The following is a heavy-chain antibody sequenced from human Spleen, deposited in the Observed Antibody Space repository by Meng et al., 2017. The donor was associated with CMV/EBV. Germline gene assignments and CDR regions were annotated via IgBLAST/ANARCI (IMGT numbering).Heavy chain of an antibody. J-gene: IGHJ4*02. CDR3: AQSYSPTLIDY. Sequence: SVKVSCKASGYTFTSYGISWVRQAPGQGLEWMGGIIPIFGTANYAQKFQGRVTITTDESTSTAYMELSSLRSEDTAVYYCAQSYSPTLIDYWGQGTLVTVSS. V-gene: IGHV1-69*05. CDR2: IIPIFGTA. CDR1: GYTFTSYG. D-gene: IGHD3-10*01.